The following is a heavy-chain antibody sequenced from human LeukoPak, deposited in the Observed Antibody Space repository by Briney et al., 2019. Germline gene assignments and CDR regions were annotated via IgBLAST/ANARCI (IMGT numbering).Heavy chain of an antibody. V-gene: IGHV3-7*01. CDR3: VRDLGGGSGH. D-gene: IGHD1-26*01. CDR1: GFSFSSHW. J-gene: IGHJ4*02. Sequence: QSGGSLRLSCTTSGFSFSSHWMTWVRQPPGKGLEWVANIKEDGGVKYYVDSVEGRFTISRDNAKNTLYLQMNSLRAEDTAVYYCVRDLGGGSGHWGQGTLVTVSS. CDR2: IKEDGGVK.